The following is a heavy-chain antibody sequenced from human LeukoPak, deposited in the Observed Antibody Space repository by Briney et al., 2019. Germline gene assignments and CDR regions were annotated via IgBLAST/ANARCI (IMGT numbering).Heavy chain of an antibody. CDR1: GFTFSNYA. J-gene: IGHJ4*02. CDR3: VKDRTGTYTLDY. V-gene: IGHV3-30-3*01. D-gene: IGHD3-10*01. CDR2: ISDDGSRQ. Sequence: GGSLRLSCAATGFTFSNYAIHWGRQAPGKGLEWVAFISDDGSRQHYADSVKGRFTISRDNSKNTLNLHMNSLRAEDTAVYYCVKDRTGTYTLDYWGQGTLVTVSS.